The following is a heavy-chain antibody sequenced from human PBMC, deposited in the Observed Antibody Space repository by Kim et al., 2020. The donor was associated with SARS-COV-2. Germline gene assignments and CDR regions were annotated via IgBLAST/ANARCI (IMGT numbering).Heavy chain of an antibody. Sequence: GGSLRLSCTASEFTFREYYMSWIRQAPGKGLEWVSYISHTGSTVVYADSVKGRFTVSRDNSKNSLFLQMNSLRVDDTAVYYCARDRSYCRNPTRCPPPINVFAPGGRGTLVTVSS. V-gene: IGHV3-11*01. CDR2: ISHTGSTV. J-gene: IGHJ5*01. CDR3: ARDRSYCRNPTRCPPPINVFAP. CDR1: EFTFREYY. D-gene: IGHD2-15*01.